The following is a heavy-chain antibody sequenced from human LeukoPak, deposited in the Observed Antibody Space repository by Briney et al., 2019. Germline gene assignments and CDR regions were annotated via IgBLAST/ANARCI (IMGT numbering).Heavy chain of an antibody. CDR3: ARGGSSLNNWFDP. D-gene: IGHD6-13*01. Sequence: GRSLRLSCAASGFTFSSYAMHWVRQAPGKGLEWVAVISYDGSNKYYADSVKGRFTISRDNSKNTLYLQMNSLRAEDTAVYYCARGGSSLNNWFDPWGQGTLVTVSS. CDR1: GFTFSSYA. J-gene: IGHJ5*02. V-gene: IGHV3-30-3*01. CDR2: ISYDGSNK.